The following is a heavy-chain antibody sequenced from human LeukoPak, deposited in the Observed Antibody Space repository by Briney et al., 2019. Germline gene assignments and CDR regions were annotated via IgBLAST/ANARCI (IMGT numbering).Heavy chain of an antibody. CDR2: IYTSGST. D-gene: IGHD6-19*01. Sequence: PSETLSLTCTVSGGSISSYYWSWIRQPAGKGLEWIGRIYTSGSTNYNPSLKSRVTMSVDTSKSQFSLKLSSVTAADTAVYYCARDRGESGWVGDYYMDVWGKGTTVTVSS. J-gene: IGHJ6*03. V-gene: IGHV4-4*07. CDR1: GGSISSYY. CDR3: ARDRGESGWVGDYYMDV.